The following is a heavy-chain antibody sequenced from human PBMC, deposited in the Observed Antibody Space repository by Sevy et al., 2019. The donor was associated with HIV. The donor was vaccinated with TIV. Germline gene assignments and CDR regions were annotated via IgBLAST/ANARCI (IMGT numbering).Heavy chain of an antibody. D-gene: IGHD5-12*01. CDR3: ARGQRWLQGRAFDI. CDR2: IYYSGST. CDR1: GGSISSYY. J-gene: IGHJ3*02. V-gene: IGHV4-59*01. Sequence: SETLSLTCTVSGGSISSYYWSWIRQPPGKGLEWIGYIYYSGSTNYNPSLKSRVTISVDTSKNQFSLKLSSVTAADMAVYYCARGQRWLQGRAFDIWGQGTMVTVSS.